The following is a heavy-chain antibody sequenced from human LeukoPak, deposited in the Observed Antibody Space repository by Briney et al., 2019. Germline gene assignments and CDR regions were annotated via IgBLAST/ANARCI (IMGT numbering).Heavy chain of an antibody. V-gene: IGHV3-30*02. J-gene: IGHJ3*02. CDR3: ANGGYDFWSGYPRIDAFDI. CDR1: GFTFSSYG. CDR2: IRYDGSNK. D-gene: IGHD3-3*01. Sequence: PGGSLRLSCAASGFTFSSYGMHWVRQAPGKGLEWVAFIRYDGSNKCYADSVKGRFTISRDNSKNTLYLQMNSLRAEDTAVYYCANGGYDFWSGYPRIDAFDIWGQGTMVTVSS.